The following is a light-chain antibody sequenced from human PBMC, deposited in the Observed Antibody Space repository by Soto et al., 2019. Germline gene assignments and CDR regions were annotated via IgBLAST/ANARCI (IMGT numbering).Light chain of an antibody. J-gene: IGKJ1*01. CDR2: DAF. CDR3: QQYGSSGT. Sequence: RASQSVSRYLAWYQQKPDQAPRLLIYDAFNRATGIPDRFSGSGSGTDFTLTISRLEPEDFAVYYCQQYGSSGTFGQGTKVDIK. CDR1: QSVSRY. V-gene: IGKV3-20*01.